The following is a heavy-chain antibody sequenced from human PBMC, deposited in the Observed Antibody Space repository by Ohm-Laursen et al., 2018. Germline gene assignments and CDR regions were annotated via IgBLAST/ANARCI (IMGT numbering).Heavy chain of an antibody. D-gene: IGHD6-13*01. V-gene: IGHV4-59*01. CDR2: IYYSGST. CDR1: GGSISRNY. J-gene: IGHJ4*02. CDR3: ARFMAAAGPIDY. Sequence: GTLSLTCSVSGGSISRNYWSWIRQPPGKGLEWIGYIYYSGSTNYNNPSLKSRVTISVDTSKSQFSLKLSSVSAADTAVYYCARFMAAAGPIDYWGQGTLVTVSS.